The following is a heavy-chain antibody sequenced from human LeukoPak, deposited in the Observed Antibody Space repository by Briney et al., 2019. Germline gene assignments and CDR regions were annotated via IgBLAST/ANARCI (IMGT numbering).Heavy chain of an antibody. D-gene: IGHD4-17*01. V-gene: IGHV4-34*01. CDR1: GGSFSGYY. CDR3: ARGRLDYGDYGLWFDP. Sequence: NPSETLSLTCAVYGGSFSGYYWSWIRQPPGKGLEWIGEINHSGSTNYNPSLKSRVTISVDTSKNQFSLKLSSVTAADTAVYYCARGRLDYGDYGLWFDPWGQGTLVTVPS. J-gene: IGHJ5*02. CDR2: INHSGST.